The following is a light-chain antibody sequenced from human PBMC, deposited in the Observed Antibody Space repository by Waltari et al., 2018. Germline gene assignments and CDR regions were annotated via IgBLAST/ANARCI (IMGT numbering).Light chain of an antibody. CDR2: GKH. V-gene: IGLV1-40*01. J-gene: IGLJ2*01. Sequence: QSVLTQPPSVSGAPGQKITISCTGSNSNLRPPHDVHCYQQLPGRAPNLLMYGKHNRPSGVPDRFSGSRSGTSASLAITGLQVEDEGAYYCQSYDSGLRGSVIGGGTKLTVL. CDR3: QSYDSGLRGSV. CDR1: NSNLRPPHD.